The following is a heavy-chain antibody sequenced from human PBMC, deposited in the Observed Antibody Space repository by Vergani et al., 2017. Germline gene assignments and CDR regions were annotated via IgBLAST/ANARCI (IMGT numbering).Heavy chain of an antibody. Sequence: QVQLQESGPGLVKPSQTLSLTCTVSGGSISSGDYYWSWIRPPPGKGLEWIGYIYYSGSTYYNPSLKSRVTISVDTSKNQFSLKLSSVTAADTAVYYCARSQGLGVLVFDYWGQGTLVTVSS. CDR3: ARSQGLGVLVFDY. CDR1: GGSISSGDYY. D-gene: IGHD2-8*02. CDR2: IYYSGST. V-gene: IGHV4-30-4*08. J-gene: IGHJ4*02.